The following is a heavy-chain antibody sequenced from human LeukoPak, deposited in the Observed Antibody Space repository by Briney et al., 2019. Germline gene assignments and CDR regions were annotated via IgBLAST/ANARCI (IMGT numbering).Heavy chain of an antibody. CDR1: GFTVSSNY. D-gene: IGHD6-6*01. CDR2: IYSGGDT. CDR3: ATGGAARSAGH. J-gene: IGHJ4*02. Sequence: GESLKISCAASGFTVSSNYMSWVRQAPGKGLEWVSVIYSGGDTYYADSVKGRFTISRDNSKNLLYLQMNSLRAEDTAVYYCATGGAARSAGHWGQGTLVTVSS. V-gene: IGHV3-53*01.